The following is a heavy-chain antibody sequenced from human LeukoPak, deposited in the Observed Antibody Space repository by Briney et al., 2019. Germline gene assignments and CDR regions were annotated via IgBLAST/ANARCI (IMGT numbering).Heavy chain of an antibody. CDR1: GFTFSNHG. J-gene: IGHJ6*03. Sequence: GGSLRLSCAASGFTFSNHGMNWVRQAPGKGLEWVSGISPSGDITYYADSVKGRFTISRDNSKNTLYLQMNSLRAEDTAVYYCAKDGWGYYYMDVWGKGTTVTVSS. CDR3: AKDGWGYYYMDV. D-gene: IGHD1-26*01. CDR2: ISPSGDIT. V-gene: IGHV3-23*01.